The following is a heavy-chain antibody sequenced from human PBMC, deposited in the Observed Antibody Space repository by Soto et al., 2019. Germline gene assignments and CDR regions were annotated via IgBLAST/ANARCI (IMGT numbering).Heavy chain of an antibody. CDR2: MNPNSGNT. J-gene: IGHJ4*02. Sequence: QVQLVQSGAEVKKPGASVKVSCKTSGYTFTNYNINWVRQATGPGLEWMGWMNPNSGNTGYAQKFQGRVTMTRNTSMTTAYMELSSLRSGDTAVYYCARAEPYSTSSPFDYWGQGTLVTVSS. CDR3: ARAEPYSTSSPFDY. V-gene: IGHV1-8*01. CDR1: GYTFTNYN. D-gene: IGHD6-6*01.